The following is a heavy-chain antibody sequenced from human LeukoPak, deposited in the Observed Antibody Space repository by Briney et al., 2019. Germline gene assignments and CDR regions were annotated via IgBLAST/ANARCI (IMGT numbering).Heavy chain of an antibody. J-gene: IGHJ5*02. Sequence: QAGGSLRLSCAASGFTFDSYAMSWVRQAPGKGLEWVSAVSRFGGTTYYADSAKGRFTISRDNSNNTVYLQMNSLRVEDTALYYCVKHVGSRWSNNRFDPWGQGTLVTVS. CDR3: VKHVGSRWSNNRFDP. V-gene: IGHV3-23*01. CDR1: GFTFDSYA. D-gene: IGHD6-13*01. CDR2: VSRFGGTT.